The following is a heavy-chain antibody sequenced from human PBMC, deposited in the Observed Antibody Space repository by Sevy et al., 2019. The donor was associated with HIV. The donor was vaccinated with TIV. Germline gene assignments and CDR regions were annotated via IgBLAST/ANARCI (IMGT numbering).Heavy chain of an antibody. Sequence: ASVKVSCKASGYTFTSYYMHWVRQAPGQGLEWMGIINPSGGSTSYAQKFQGRVTMTRDTSTSTVYMELSSLRSEDTAVYYCARVDEAYDFWSGLIDYWGQGTLVTVSS. D-gene: IGHD3-3*01. CDR2: INPSGGST. CDR3: ARVDEAYDFWSGLIDY. V-gene: IGHV1-46*01. J-gene: IGHJ4*02. CDR1: GYTFTSYY.